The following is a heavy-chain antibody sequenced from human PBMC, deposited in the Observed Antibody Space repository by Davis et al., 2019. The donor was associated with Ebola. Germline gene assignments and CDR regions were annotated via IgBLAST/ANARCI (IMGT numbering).Heavy chain of an antibody. D-gene: IGHD6-13*01. J-gene: IGHJ4*02. CDR1: GGSVSSYY. CDR3: ARGFSSSWSDLDY. CDR2: INHSGST. V-gene: IGHV4-34*01. Sequence: MPSETLSLTCTVSGGSVSSYYWSWIRQPPGKGLEWIGEINHSGSTNYNPSLKSRVTISVDTSKNQFSLKLSSVTAADTAVYYCARGFSSSWSDLDYWGQGTLVTVSS.